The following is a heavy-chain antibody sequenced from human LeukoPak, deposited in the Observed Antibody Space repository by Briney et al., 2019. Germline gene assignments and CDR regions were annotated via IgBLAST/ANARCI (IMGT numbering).Heavy chain of an antibody. CDR3: AAGDSGLSY. Sequence: GGSLRLSCAASGFTFSSYGMHWVRQAPGMGLEWVAVIWYDGSNKYYADSVKGRFTISRDNSKNTLYLQMNSLRAEDTAVYYCAAGDSGLSYWGQGTLVTVSS. J-gene: IGHJ4*02. CDR2: IWYDGSNK. V-gene: IGHV3-33*01. D-gene: IGHD5-12*01. CDR1: GFTFSSYG.